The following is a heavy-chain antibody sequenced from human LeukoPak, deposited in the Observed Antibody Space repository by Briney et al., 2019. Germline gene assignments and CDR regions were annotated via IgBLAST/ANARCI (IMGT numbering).Heavy chain of an antibody. V-gene: IGHV4-59*01. D-gene: IGHD2-2*01. CDR1: GGSISSYY. CDR2: IYYSGST. Sequence: SETLSLTCTVSGGSISSYYWSWIRQPPGKGLEWIGYIYYSGSTNYNPSLKSRVTISVDTSKNQFSLRLSSVTAADTAVYYCARVVVVPAGPMDVWGKGTTVTVSS. CDR3: ARVVVVPAGPMDV. J-gene: IGHJ6*03.